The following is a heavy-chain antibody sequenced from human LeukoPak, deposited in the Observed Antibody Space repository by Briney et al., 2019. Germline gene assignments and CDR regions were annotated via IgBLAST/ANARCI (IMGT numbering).Heavy chain of an antibody. Sequence: GGSLRLSCAASRFTFSSYEMNWVRQAPGKGLEWVSYISSSGSTIYYADSVKGRFTISRDNAKNSLYPQMNSLRAEDTAVYYCARIPRQLHIDPWGQGTLVTVSS. J-gene: IGHJ5*02. CDR3: ARIPRQLHIDP. CDR2: ISSSGSTI. CDR1: RFTFSSYE. V-gene: IGHV3-48*03. D-gene: IGHD2-2*01.